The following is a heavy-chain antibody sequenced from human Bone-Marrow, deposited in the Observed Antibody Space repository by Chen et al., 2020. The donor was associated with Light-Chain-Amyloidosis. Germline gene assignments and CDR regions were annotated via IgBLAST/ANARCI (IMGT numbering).Heavy chain of an antibody. CDR3: ARRRDGYNFDY. CDR1: GYTFPNYW. J-gene: IGHJ4*02. V-gene: IGHV5-51*01. CDR2: IYPDDSDA. D-gene: IGHD5-12*01. Sequence: EQSGPEVKKPGESLKISCKGSGYTFPNYWIGWVCQMPGKGLEWMGVIYPDDSDARYSPSFEGQVTISADKSITTAYLQWRSLKASDTAMYYCARRRDGYNFDYWGQGTLVTVSS.